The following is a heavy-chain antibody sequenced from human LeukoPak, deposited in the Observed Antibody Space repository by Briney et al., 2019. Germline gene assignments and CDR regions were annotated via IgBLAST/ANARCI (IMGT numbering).Heavy chain of an antibody. V-gene: IGHV3-30*18. CDR2: ISYDGSNK. CDR3: AKGIVKYYFDY. CDR1: GFTFSSYG. Sequence: GGSLRLSCAASGFTFSSYGMHWVRQAPGKGLEWVAVISYDGSNKYYADSVKGRFTISRDNSKNTLYLQMNSLRAEDTAVYYCAKGIVKYYFDYWGQGTLVTVSS. J-gene: IGHJ4*02. D-gene: IGHD3-16*02.